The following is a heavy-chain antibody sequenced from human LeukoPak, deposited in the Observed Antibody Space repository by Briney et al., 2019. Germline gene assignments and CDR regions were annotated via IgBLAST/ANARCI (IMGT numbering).Heavy chain of an antibody. CDR1: GGSTSSSSYY. CDR2: SYYSGST. D-gene: IGHD5-12*01. CDR3: ARDPSRRATDAFDI. J-gene: IGHJ3*02. V-gene: IGHV4-39*07. Sequence: SETLSLTCTVSGGSTSSSSYYWGWIRQPPGKGLEWIGSSYYSGSTYYNPSLKSRVTISVDTSKNQFSLKLSSVTAADTAVYYCARDPSRRATDAFDIWGQGTMVTVSS.